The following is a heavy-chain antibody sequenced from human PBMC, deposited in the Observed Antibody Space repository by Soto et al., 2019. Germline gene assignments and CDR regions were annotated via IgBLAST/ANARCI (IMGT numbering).Heavy chain of an antibody. D-gene: IGHD6-6*01. Sequence: ASVKVSCKASGYTFTSYDINWVRQATGQGLEWMGLMNPNSGNTGYAKKFQGRVTMTRNTSISTAYMELSSLRSEDTAVYYCARSSSSYYHYGMNXWGQVTTVTVS. J-gene: IGHJ6*02. CDR2: MNPNSGNT. CDR3: ARSSSSYYHYGMNX. CDR1: GYTFTSYD. V-gene: IGHV1-8*01.